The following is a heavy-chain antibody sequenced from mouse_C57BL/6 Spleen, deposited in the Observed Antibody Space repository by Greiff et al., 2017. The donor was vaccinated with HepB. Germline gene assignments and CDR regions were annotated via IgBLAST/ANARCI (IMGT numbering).Heavy chain of an antibody. CDR3: AREVGQGYFDY. J-gene: IGHJ2*01. V-gene: IGHV1-26*01. Sequence: EVQLQQSGPELVKPGASVKISCKASGYTFTDYYMNWVKQSHGKSLEWIGDINPNNGGTSYNQKFKGKATLTVDKSSSTAYMELRSLTSEYSAVYYCAREVGQGYFDYWGQGTTLTVSS. CDR1: GYTFTDYY. CDR2: INPNNGGT.